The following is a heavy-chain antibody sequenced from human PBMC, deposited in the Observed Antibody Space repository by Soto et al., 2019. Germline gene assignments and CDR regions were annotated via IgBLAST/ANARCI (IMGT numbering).Heavy chain of an antibody. J-gene: IGHJ4*02. CDR2: INHSGST. CDR3: ALPRYSSGWYAPHRDRYYFDY. V-gene: IGHV4-34*01. Sequence: SETLSLTCAVYGGSFSGYYWSWIRQPPGKGLEWIGEINHSGSTNYNPSLKSRGTISVDTSKNQFSLKLSSVTAADTAVYYCALPRYSSGWYAPHRDRYYFDYWGQGTLVTVSS. CDR1: GGSFSGYY. D-gene: IGHD6-19*01.